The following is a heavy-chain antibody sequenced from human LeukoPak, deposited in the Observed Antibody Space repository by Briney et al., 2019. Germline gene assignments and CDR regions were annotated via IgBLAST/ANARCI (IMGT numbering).Heavy chain of an antibody. Sequence: GGSLRLSCAASGLSFSNAWMRWVRQAPGKGLECVGRIKSKADGGTTDYEPPVRGRFTISRDDSKNTLYLQMNSLKTEDTAVYYCTTGHYNSLWGQGTLVTVSS. CDR3: TTGHYNSL. V-gene: IGHV3-15*01. CDR1: GLSFSNAW. J-gene: IGHJ4*02. D-gene: IGHD3-10*01. CDR2: IKSKADGGTT.